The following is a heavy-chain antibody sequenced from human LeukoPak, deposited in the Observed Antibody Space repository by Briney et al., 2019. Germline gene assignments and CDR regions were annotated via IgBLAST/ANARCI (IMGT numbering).Heavy chain of an antibody. CDR3: AKGQIAVAGSPNDY. V-gene: IGHV3-30*18. CDR2: VSTDGTIK. Sequence: GGSLRLSCAASGFIFSSYSMHWVRQAPGKGLEWVAVVSTDGTIKYYADSMKGRFTVSRDNSKNTLYLQMNSLRAEDTAVYYCAKGQIAVAGSPNDYWGQGTLVTVSS. J-gene: IGHJ4*02. D-gene: IGHD6-19*01. CDR1: GFIFSSYS.